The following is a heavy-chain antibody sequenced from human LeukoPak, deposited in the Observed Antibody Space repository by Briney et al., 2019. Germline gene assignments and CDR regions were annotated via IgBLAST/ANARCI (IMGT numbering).Heavy chain of an antibody. V-gene: IGHV3-7*01. J-gene: IGHJ6*02. CDR1: GFTFSSYW. CDR2: IKQDGSKK. Sequence: GGSLRLSCAASGFTFSSYWMSWVRQAPGKGLEWVANIKQDGSKKYYVDSVKGRFTISRDNAKNSLYLQMNSLRAEDTAVYYCARALGSGSYYSGFYYYGMDVWGQGTTVTVSS. D-gene: IGHD3-10*01. CDR3: ARALGSGSYYSGFYYYGMDV.